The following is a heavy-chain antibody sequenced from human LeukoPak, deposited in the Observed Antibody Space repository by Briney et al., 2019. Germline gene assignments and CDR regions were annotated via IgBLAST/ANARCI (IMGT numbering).Heavy chain of an antibody. Sequence: GGSLRLSCAASGFTFSSYAMSWVRQAPGKGLEGVSAISGSGGSTYYADSVKGRFTISRDNSKNTLYLQMNSLRAEDTAVHYCAKRSPWTTVVTPGYYFDYWGQGTLVTVSS. V-gene: IGHV3-23*01. D-gene: IGHD4-23*01. CDR2: ISGSGGST. CDR3: AKRSPWTTVVTPGYYFDY. CDR1: GFTFSSYA. J-gene: IGHJ4*02.